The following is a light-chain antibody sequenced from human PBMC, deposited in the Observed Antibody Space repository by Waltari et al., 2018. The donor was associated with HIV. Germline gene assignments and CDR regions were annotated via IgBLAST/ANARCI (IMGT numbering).Light chain of an antibody. V-gene: IGKV1-39*01. CDR2: TAS. J-gene: IGKJ1*01. CDR1: RDIGTY. CDR3: QESYSIPWT. Sequence: DIQMTQSPSSLSASVGDRVTITCRASRDIGTYLNWYQQKPGKAPKSLSYTASSLQSGVPSRFSGSGSGTVFTLTISSLQPEDFATYYCQESYSIPWTFGQGTKVEIK.